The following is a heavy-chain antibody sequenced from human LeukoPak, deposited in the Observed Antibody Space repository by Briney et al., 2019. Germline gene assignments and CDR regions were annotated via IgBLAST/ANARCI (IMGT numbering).Heavy chain of an antibody. CDR2: IIPILGIA. CDR1: GGTFSSYA. Sequence: SVKVSCKASGGTFSSYAISWVRQAPGQGLEWMGRIIPILGIANYAQEFQGRVTITADKSTSTAYMELSSLRSEDTAVYYCARDFGELNDYWGQGTLVTVSS. D-gene: IGHD3-16*01. J-gene: IGHJ4*02. V-gene: IGHV1-69*04. CDR3: ARDFGELNDY.